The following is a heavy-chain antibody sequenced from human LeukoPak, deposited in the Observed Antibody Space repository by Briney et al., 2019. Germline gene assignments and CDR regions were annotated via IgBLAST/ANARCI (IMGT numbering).Heavy chain of an antibody. V-gene: IGHV4-59*08. CDR2: MYYSGTT. Sequence: SETLSLTCSVSGSSMNLYSWNWIRQSPGKGLEWIAYMYYSGTTNYNPSLENRAAISLDLSRHQFSLRLNSVTAADTAVYYCARHRTGSYPVGFDPWGQGTLVTVSS. J-gene: IGHJ5*02. CDR3: ARHRTGSYPVGFDP. CDR1: GSSMNLYS. D-gene: IGHD1-26*01.